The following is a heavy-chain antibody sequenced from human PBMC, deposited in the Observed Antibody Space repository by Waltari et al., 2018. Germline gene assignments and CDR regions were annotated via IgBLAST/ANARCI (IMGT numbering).Heavy chain of an antibody. V-gene: IGHV4-59*11. D-gene: IGHD1-26*01. CDR1: VGSISSHY. CDR3: ARDRPVGATLAFDI. CDR2: IYYSGST. Sequence: QGQRQESGPGLVKPSGTLSLTCTVSVGSISSHYWSGIRQPPGKGLEWIGYIYYSGSTNYNPSRKSRVTISVDTSKNQFSLKLSSLSAADTAVYYCARDRPVGATLAFDIWGQGTMVTVSS. J-gene: IGHJ3*02.